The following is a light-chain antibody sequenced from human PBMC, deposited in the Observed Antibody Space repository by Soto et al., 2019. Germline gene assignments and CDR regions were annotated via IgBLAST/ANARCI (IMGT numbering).Light chain of an antibody. CDR1: SSDVGGYNY. J-gene: IGLJ1*01. CDR3: SSYTSSSTYV. Sequence: QSVLTQPASVSGSPGQSITIYCTGNSSDVGGYNYVSWYQQHPGKAPKPMIYEVSNRPSGVANRFSGSKSGNTASLTISGLQAEDEADYYCSSYTSSSTYVFGTGTKLTVL. V-gene: IGLV2-14*01. CDR2: EVS.